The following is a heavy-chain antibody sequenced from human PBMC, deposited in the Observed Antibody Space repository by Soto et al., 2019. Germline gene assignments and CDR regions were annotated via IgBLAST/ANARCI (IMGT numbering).Heavy chain of an antibody. CDR3: VGTGTTDDY. V-gene: IGHV4-30-4*01. D-gene: IGHD4-17*01. CDR1: GASVRSGDYY. Sequence: QVQLQESGPGLVKPSQTLSLTCSVSGASVRSGDYYWSSILQAPGKGLEWIGYIYNSGGSYYNPSLKGRLTISIDTSKNQFSLKLNSVTAADTAIYYCVGTGTTDDYWGRGTLVTVSS. J-gene: IGHJ4*02. CDR2: IYNSGGS.